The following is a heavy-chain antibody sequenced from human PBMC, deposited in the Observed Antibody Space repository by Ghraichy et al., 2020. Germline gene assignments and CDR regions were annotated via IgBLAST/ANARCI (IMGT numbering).Heavy chain of an antibody. D-gene: IGHD1-26*01. CDR1: EFTFSTYW. Sequence: GGSLRLSCAASEFTFSTYWMTWVRQAPGKGLEWVANIKEDGGVKYYVDSVKGRFTISRDNAKNSLYLQMNSLRAEDTAVYYCARWGGATQPHVAFEYWGQGTLVTVSS. V-gene: IGHV3-7*05. CDR3: ARWGGATQPHVAFEY. CDR2: IKEDGGVK. J-gene: IGHJ4*02.